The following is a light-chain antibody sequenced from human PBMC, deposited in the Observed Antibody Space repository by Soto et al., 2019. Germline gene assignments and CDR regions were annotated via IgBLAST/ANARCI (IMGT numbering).Light chain of an antibody. CDR3: QVWDSSTVYV. CDR1: NIASKN. CDR2: KIS. V-gene: IGLV3-9*01. Sequence: SYELTQPLSVSVALGQTATITCGGDNIASKNVHWYQRKPGQAPVLVIYKISNRPSGIPERFSGSNSGNTATLTISRAQAGDEADYYCQVWDSSTVYVFGTGTKLTVL. J-gene: IGLJ1*01.